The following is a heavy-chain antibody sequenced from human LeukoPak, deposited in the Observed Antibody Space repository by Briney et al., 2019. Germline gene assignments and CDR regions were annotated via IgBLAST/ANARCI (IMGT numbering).Heavy chain of an antibody. Sequence: GASVKVSCKASGYTFTGYYMHWVRQAPGQGLEWMGWINPSSGGTNYAQKFQGRVTMTRDTSISTAYMELSRLRSDDTAVYYCARDRRDGYLGYWGQGTLVTVSS. CDR2: INPSSGGT. CDR3: ARDRRDGYLGY. CDR1: GYTFTGYY. J-gene: IGHJ4*02. D-gene: IGHD5-24*01. V-gene: IGHV1-2*02.